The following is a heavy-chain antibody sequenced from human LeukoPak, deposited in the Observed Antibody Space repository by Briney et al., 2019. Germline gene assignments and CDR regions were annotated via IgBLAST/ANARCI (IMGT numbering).Heavy chain of an antibody. CDR2: FDPEDGET. CDR1: GYTLTELS. D-gene: IGHD4-17*01. V-gene: IGHV1-24*01. Sequence: ASVKVSCKVSGYTLTELSMHWVRQAPGKGLEWMGGFDPEDGETIYAQKFQGRVTMTEDTSTDTAYMELSSLRSEDTAVYYCARALFGDYGFAWFDPWGQGTLVTVSS. J-gene: IGHJ5*02. CDR3: ARALFGDYGFAWFDP.